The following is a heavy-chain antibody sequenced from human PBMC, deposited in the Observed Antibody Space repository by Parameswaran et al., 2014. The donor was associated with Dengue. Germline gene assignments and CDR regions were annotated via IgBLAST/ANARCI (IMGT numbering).Heavy chain of an antibody. CDR2: INHSGST. V-gene: IGHV4-34*01. Sequence: WIRQPPGKGLEWIGEINHSGSTNYNPSLKSRVTISVDTSKNQFSLKLSSVTAADTAVYYCAREVRGVMKNYYYYYMDVWGKGTTVTVSS. D-gene: IGHD3-10*01. CDR3: AREVRGVMKNYYYYYMDV. J-gene: IGHJ6*03.